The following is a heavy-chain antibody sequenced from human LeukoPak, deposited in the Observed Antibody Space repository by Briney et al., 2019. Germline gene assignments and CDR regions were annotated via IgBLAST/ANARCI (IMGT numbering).Heavy chain of an antibody. CDR2: IPTDDNPT. CDR1: GFTFSNFV. J-gene: IGHJ4*02. V-gene: IGHV3-74*01. Sequence: PGGSLRLSCAASGFTFSNFVMHWVRQAPGKGLVWVARIPTDDNPTNYADSVQGRFTISRDNATNTLYLQMNNLRLEDTAVYFCVGDHHFKVDFWGQGTLVTVSS. CDR3: VGDHHFKVDF.